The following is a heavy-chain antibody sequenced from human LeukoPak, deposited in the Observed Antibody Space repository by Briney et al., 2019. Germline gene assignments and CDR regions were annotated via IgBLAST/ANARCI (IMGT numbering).Heavy chain of an antibody. J-gene: IGHJ6*03. CDR3: ARGGRYYYFFMDV. Sequence: GESMTLSSAVSGFTLTSLWMSWVRHAPRKRLEWVVNRKQDGSEKYCVDSVQGRFTISRDNAEKSPYLQMNSLRAEGTAVYYCARGGRYYYFFMDVWGKETTVTVSS. V-gene: IGHV3-7*01. CDR2: RKQDGSEK. CDR1: GFTLTSLW.